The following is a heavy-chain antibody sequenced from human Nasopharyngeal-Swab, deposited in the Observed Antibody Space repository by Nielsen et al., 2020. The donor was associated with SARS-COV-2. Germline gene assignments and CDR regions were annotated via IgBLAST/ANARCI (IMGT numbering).Heavy chain of an antibody. D-gene: IGHD5-18*01. CDR2: ISSSSSTI. CDR3: ARDRGSYGAYYYGMDV. CDR1: GFTFSSYS. V-gene: IGHV3-48*02. Sequence: GESLKISCAASGFTFSSYSMNWVSQAPGKGLEWVSYISSSSSTIYYADSVKGRFTISRDNAKNSLYLQMNSLRDEDTAVYYCARDRGSYGAYYYGMDVWGQGTTVTVSS. J-gene: IGHJ6*02.